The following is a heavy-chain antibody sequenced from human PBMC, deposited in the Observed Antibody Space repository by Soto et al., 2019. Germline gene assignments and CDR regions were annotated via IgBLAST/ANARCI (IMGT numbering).Heavy chain of an antibody. Sequence: QVQLQESGPGLVKPSETLSLSCGVSGGSISQYYWSWIRQPAGKGLEWIGRIYSGGSTNYNPSLESRGTMSVDTPTNKFSLKLSSVTAADTAVYYCARGPGGFGDFSLDYWGQGTLVTVAS. V-gene: IGHV4-4*07. J-gene: IGHJ4*02. D-gene: IGHD3-10*01. CDR1: GGSISQYY. CDR2: IYSGGST. CDR3: ARGPGGFGDFSLDY.